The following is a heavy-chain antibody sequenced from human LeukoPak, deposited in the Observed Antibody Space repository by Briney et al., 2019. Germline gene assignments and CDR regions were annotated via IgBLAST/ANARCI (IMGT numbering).Heavy chain of an antibody. V-gene: IGHV4-4*02. D-gene: IGHD7-27*01. CDR1: GGSISSSNW. CDR3: ASATGEWDYYYYYYMDV. CDR2: IYHSGST. J-gene: IGHJ6*03. Sequence: PSETLSLTCAVSGGSISSSNWWSWVRQPPGKGLEWIGEIYHSGSTNYNPSLKSRVTISVDKSKNQFSLKLSSVTAADTAVYYCASATGEWDYYYYYYMDVWGKGTTVTVSS.